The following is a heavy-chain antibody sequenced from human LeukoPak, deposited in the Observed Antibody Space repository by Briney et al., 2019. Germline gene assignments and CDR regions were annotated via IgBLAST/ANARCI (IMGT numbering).Heavy chain of an antibody. J-gene: IGHJ5*02. CDR3: ARERVVSVAGTRARWFDP. CDR2: IYYSGSS. CDR1: GGSLSSYY. Sequence: SETLSLTCTVSGGSLSSYYWSWIRQPPGKGLEWIGYIYYSGSSHYNPSLKSRVTISLDTSKNLFSLRLNSMTAADTAVYYCARERVVSVAGTRARWFDPWGQGTLVTVSS. D-gene: IGHD6-19*01. V-gene: IGHV4-59*01.